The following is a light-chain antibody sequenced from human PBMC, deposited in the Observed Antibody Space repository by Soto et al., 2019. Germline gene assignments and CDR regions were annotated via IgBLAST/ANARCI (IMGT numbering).Light chain of an antibody. CDR2: ATS. CDR1: QSIRTY. Sequence: DIQMTQSPSSLSASVGDRVTITCRESQSIRTYLHWYQQTPGTAPKILIYATSHLQSGVPSRFSGSGAGTDFTLTINSLQPEDSATYYCQQAYSTPWTFGQGTKVDIK. CDR3: QQAYSTPWT. V-gene: IGKV1-39*01. J-gene: IGKJ1*01.